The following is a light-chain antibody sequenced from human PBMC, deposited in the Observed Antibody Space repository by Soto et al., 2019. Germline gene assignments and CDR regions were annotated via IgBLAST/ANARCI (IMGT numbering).Light chain of an antibody. J-gene: IGLJ7*01. CDR1: SSDVGGYNF. CDR2: EVN. Sequence: QSALTQPPSASGSPGQSVTISCTGTSSDVGGYNFVSWYQQHPGKAPKLMIYEVNNRPSGVPDRFSGSKSGNTASLTVSGLQAEDEADYYCCSYAGNNNLVFGGGTQLTVL. CDR3: CSYAGNNNLV. V-gene: IGLV2-8*01.